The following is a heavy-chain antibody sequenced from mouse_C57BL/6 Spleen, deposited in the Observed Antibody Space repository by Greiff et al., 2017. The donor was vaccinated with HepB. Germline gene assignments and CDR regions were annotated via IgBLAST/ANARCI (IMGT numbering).Heavy chain of an antibody. CDR2: IRLKSDNYAT. CDR3: TEGGNPDY. Sequence: EVQRVESGGGLVQPGGSMKLSCVASGFTFSNYWMNWVRQSPEKGLEWVAQIRLKSDNYATHYAESVKGRFTISRDYSKSRVYLQMNNLRADDTGIYYCTEGGNPDYWGQGTTLTVSS. J-gene: IGHJ2*01. V-gene: IGHV6-3*01. CDR1: GFTFSNYW. D-gene: IGHD2-1*01.